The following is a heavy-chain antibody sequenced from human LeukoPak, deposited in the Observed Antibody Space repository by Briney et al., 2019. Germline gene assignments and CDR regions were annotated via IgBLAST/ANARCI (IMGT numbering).Heavy chain of an antibody. V-gene: IGHV3-23*01. CDR2: ISGSGGST. CDR1: VFTFSSYD. D-gene: IGHD6-19*01. CDR3: ASLSSGWYLFDY. J-gene: IGHJ4*02. Sequence: GGSLRLSCAASVFTFSSYDMSWVRQAPGKGREWVSAISGSGGSTYYADSAKGRFPISRDNSKNTLYLQMNSLRAEDTAVYYCASLSSGWYLFDYWGQGTLVTVSS.